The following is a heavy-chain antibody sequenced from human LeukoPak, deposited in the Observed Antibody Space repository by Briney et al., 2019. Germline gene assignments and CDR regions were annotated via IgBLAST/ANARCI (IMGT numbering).Heavy chain of an antibody. D-gene: IGHD3-10*01. V-gene: IGHV6-1*01. J-gene: IGHJ4*02. Sequence: KHSQALSLTCAISGDSVSSNSAAWNWIRQSPSRGLEWLGMTYYRSKWYNDYAVSVKSRITINPDTSKNQFSLQLNSVTPEDTAVYYCARRNNYYGCGSLDYWGQGTLVTVSS. CDR2: TYYRSKWYN. CDR1: GDSVSSNSAA. CDR3: ARRNNYYGCGSLDY.